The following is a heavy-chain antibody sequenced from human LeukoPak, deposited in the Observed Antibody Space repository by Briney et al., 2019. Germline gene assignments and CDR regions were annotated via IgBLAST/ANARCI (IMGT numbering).Heavy chain of an antibody. CDR1: GGSISTSCYY. Sequence: SGTLLLTCTVSGGSISTSCYYWGWLHQPPGKVLEWIGSIFCSGTTYYNPSLNSRVTISVDTSKKQFSLKLSSVTAADTAVYYCARTVGEPGAEYFQHWGQGTLVTVS. CDR3: ARTVGEPGAEYFQH. CDR2: IFCSGTT. V-gene: IGHV4-39*01. D-gene: IGHD3-10*01. J-gene: IGHJ1*01.